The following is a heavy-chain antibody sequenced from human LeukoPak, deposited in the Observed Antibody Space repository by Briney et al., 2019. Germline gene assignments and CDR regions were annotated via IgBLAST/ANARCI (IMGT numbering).Heavy chain of an antibody. J-gene: IGHJ5*02. D-gene: IGHD5-12*01. V-gene: IGHV3-7*01. Sequence: PGGSPRLSCAASGFTFSDYWMMWVRQAPGKGLEWVAQIKVDGSEKYYVDSVRGRFTISRDNAKNSLDLQMNTLRVEDTAVYYCVRDATRGGDLDHWGQGTLVTVSS. CDR1: GFTFSDYW. CDR3: VRDATRGGDLDH. CDR2: IKVDGSEK.